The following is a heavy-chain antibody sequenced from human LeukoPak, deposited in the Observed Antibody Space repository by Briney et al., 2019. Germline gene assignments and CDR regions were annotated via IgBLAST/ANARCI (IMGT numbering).Heavy chain of an antibody. J-gene: IGHJ6*03. V-gene: IGHV3-21*01. Sequence: PGGSLRLSCAASGFTFSSYWMHWVRQAPGKGLEWVSSISWRSSDIEYAASVKGRFTISRDNAKQSLYLQMSSLRAEDTAIYYCARVSSSSWYSGYLYMDVWGRGTTVTVSS. CDR2: ISWRSSDI. D-gene: IGHD3-22*01. CDR3: ARVSSSSWYSGYLYMDV. CDR1: GFTFSSYW.